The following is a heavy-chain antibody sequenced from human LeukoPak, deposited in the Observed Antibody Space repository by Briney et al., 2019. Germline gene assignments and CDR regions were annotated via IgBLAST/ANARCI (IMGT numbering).Heavy chain of an antibody. CDR2: IYHSGST. J-gene: IGHJ4*02. CDR1: GGSISSGGYY. CDR3: ARGNVVVAVRLKYYFDY. Sequence: SQTLSLTCTVSGGSISSGGYYWSWIRQPPGKGLEWIGYIYHSGSTYYNPSLKSRVTISVDTSKNQFSLKLSSVTAADTAVYYCARGNVVVAVRLKYYFDYWGQGTLVTVSS. V-gene: IGHV4-30-2*05. D-gene: IGHD2-15*01.